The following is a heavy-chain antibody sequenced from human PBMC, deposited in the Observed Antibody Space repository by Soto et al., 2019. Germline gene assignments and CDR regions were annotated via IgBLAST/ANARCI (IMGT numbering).Heavy chain of an antibody. J-gene: IGHJ5*01. D-gene: IGHD1-7*01. Sequence: QVQLVQSGAEVKKPGASVKVSCKTSGYTFTSYHISWVRQAPGQGLEWMGWISAYNTNTNYAQKFQGRVTMTTDTLTSTDYLELRSLRSDDTAVYYCARDTPTTDSWGQGTLVTVSS. CDR1: GYTFTSYH. CDR3: ARDTPTTDS. CDR2: ISAYNTNT. V-gene: IGHV1-18*01.